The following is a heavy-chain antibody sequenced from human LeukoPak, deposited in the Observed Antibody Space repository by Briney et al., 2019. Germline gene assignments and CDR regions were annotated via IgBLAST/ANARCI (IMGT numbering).Heavy chain of an antibody. Sequence: PSETLSLTCAVYGGSFSGYYWSWIRQPPGKGLEWIGEINHSGSTNYNPSLKSRVTISVDTSKNQFSLKLSSVTAADTAVYYCARELTSGGRAYGWGQGTLVTVSS. D-gene: IGHD2-15*01. CDR1: GGSFSGYY. CDR3: ARELTSGGRAYG. V-gene: IGHV4-34*09. J-gene: IGHJ4*02. CDR2: INHSGST.